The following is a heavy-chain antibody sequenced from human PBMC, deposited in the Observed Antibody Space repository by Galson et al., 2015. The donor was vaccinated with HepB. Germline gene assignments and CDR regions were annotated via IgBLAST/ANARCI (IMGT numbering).Heavy chain of an antibody. CDR3: ARAAVMITFGGVIVKNNWFDP. Sequence: ETLSLTCTVSGGSFSSSSYYWGWIRQPPGEGLDWIGSINYSGSTYYNPSLKSRVTISVDRSKNQFSLKLSSVTAADTAVYYCARAAVMITFGGVIVKNNWFDPWGQGTLVTVSS. D-gene: IGHD3-16*02. V-gene: IGHV4-39*01. J-gene: IGHJ5*02. CDR1: GGSFSSSSYY. CDR2: INYSGST.